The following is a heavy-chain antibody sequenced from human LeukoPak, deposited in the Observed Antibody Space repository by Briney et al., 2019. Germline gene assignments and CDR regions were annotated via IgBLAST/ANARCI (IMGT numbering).Heavy chain of an antibody. CDR2: INSDGTTI. V-gene: IGHV3-74*01. J-gene: IGHJ4*02. Sequence: GGSLRLSCAASGFSFSSYWMHWVRQAPGKGLVWVSRINSDGTTISYADSVKGRFTISRDNAKNTLYLQMNSLRVEDTAVYYCARDAFGVDKSPFWGQGTLVTVSS. D-gene: IGHD3-3*01. CDR1: GFSFSSYW. CDR3: ARDAFGVDKSPF.